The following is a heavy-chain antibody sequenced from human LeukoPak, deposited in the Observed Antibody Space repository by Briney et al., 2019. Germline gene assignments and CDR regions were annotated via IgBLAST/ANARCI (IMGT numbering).Heavy chain of an antibody. V-gene: IGHV3-23*01. J-gene: IGHJ4*02. D-gene: IGHD6-13*01. CDR2: ISGSGGST. CDR3: ARDGGPGYSSSWYLY. CDR1: GFTFSSYG. Sequence: PGGSLRLSCAASGFTFSSYGMSWVRQAPGKGLEWVSAISGSGGSTYYADFVKGRFTISRDNSKNTLYLQMNSLRAEDTAIYYCARDGGPGYSSSWYLYWGQGTLVTVSS.